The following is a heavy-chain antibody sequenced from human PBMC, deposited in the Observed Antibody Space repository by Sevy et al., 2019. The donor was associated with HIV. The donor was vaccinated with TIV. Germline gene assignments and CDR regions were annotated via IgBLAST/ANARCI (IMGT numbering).Heavy chain of an antibody. CDR3: ARDRKVLLVVYAIPFDVFDI. V-gene: IGHV3-30*02. CDR2: IRYDGSKE. J-gene: IGHJ3*02. D-gene: IGHD2-8*02. Sequence: GGSLRLSCAASGFSFSDYRMHWVRQAPGKGLEWVAFIRYDGSKEFYADSVKGRFTISRDNSKNTLYLEMNSLRPEDTAVYYCARDRKVLLVVYAIPFDVFDIWGQGTMVTVSS. CDR1: GFSFSDYR.